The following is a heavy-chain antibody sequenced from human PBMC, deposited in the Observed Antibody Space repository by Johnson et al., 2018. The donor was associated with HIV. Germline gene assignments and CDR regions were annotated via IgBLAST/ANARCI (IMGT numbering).Heavy chain of an antibody. CDR3: ARVRPKGSFDI. Sequence: EKLVESGGGLVQPGGSLRLSCAASGFTFSSYAMSWVRQAPGTGLEWVSAISGSGSTIYYADSVKGRFTISRDNAKNSLYLQMNSLRAEDTAVYYCARVRPKGSFDIWGQGTMVTVSS. CDR2: ISGSGSTI. CDR1: GFTFSSYA. J-gene: IGHJ3*02. D-gene: IGHD1-1*01. V-gene: IGHV3-48*04.